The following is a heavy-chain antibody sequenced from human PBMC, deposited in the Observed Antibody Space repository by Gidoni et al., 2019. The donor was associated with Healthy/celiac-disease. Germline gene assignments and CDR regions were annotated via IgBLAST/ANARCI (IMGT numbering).Heavy chain of an antibody. CDR1: GFTFDDYA. CDR3: AKDFYHYYDSSGYQTFDY. D-gene: IGHD3-22*01. Sequence: EVQLVESGGGLVQPGRSLRLSCAASGFTFDDYAMHWVRQAPGKGLEWVSGISWNSVSIGYADSVKGRFTISRDNAKNSLYLQMNSLRAEDTALYYCAKDFYHYYDSSGYQTFDYWGQGTLVTVSS. J-gene: IGHJ4*02. CDR2: ISWNSVSI. V-gene: IGHV3-9*01.